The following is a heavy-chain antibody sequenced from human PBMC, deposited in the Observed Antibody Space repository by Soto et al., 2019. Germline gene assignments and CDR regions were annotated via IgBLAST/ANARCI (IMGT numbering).Heavy chain of an antibody. CDR1: GGSISSSSYY. J-gene: IGHJ3*02. V-gene: IGHV4-39*07. CDR3: ARAYYYDSSGSPPHAFDI. D-gene: IGHD3-22*01. Sequence: SETLSLTCTVSGGSISSSSYYWGWIRQPPGKGLEWIGSIYYSGSTYYNPSLKSRVTISVDTSKNQFSLKLSSVTAADTAVYYCARAYYYDSSGSPPHAFDIWGQGTIVTVSS. CDR2: IYYSGST.